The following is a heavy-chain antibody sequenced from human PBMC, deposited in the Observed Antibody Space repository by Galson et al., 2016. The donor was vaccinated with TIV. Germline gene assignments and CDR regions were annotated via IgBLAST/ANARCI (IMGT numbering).Heavy chain of an antibody. J-gene: IGHJ4*02. CDR3: AKDRDLYPPFMGTFDH. V-gene: IGHV3-74*01. CDR2: MNIDGTIT. CDR1: GFTFSSYW. Sequence: SLRLSCAASGFTFSSYWMHWVRQAPGKGLVWVSRMNIDGTITTYADSVQGRFTISRDNAKNTLYLQMNSLRAEDTAVYYCAKDRDLYPPFMGTFDHWGQGTMVTVSS. D-gene: IGHD7-27*01.